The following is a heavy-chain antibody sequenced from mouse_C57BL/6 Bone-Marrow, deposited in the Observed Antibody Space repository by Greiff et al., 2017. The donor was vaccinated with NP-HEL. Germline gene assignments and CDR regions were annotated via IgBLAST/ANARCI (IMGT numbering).Heavy chain of an antibody. CDR2: ISYDGSN. J-gene: IGHJ4*01. V-gene: IGHV3-6*01. CDR1: GYSITSGYY. Sequence: EVQRVESGPGLVKPSQSLSLTCSVTGYSITSGYYWNWIRQFPGNKLEWMGYISYDGSNNYNPSLKNRISITRDTSKNQFFLKLNSVTTEDTATYYCARGTDYYYAMDYWGQGTSVTVSS. CDR3: ARGTDYYYAMDY.